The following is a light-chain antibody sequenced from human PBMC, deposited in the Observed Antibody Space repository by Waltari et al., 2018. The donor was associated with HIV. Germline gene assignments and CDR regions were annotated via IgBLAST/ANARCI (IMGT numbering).Light chain of an antibody. CDR2: NNT. J-gene: IGLJ2*01. V-gene: IGLV1-40*01. CDR3: QSYDISLSGWV. CDR1: SSNIGAGFD. Sequence: QSVLTQPPSVSGAPGQRVTISCTGTSSNIGAGFDVHWYQQLPGKVPKVLIYNNTDRPSGVPDRFSGSKSATSASLAITGLQAEDEANYYCQSYDISLSGWVFGGGTKLTVL.